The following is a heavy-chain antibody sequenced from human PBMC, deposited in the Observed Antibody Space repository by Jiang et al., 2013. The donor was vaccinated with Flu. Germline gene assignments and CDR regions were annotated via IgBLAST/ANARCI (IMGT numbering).Heavy chain of an antibody. CDR2: IKTETDGATT. V-gene: IGHV3-15*02. CDR3: TTRGGDYSSGSYTRLDY. D-gene: IGHD3-22*01. J-gene: IGHJ4*02. Sequence: QLVESGGTLVKPGGSLRLSCAVTGFNFRKVWMTWVRQAPGKGLEWVGRIKTETDGATTDYAAPVNGRFSISRDGATNTLFLQMESLKTEDTGVYFCTTRGGDYSSGSYTRLDYWDQGTLVTVSS. CDR1: GFNFRKVW.